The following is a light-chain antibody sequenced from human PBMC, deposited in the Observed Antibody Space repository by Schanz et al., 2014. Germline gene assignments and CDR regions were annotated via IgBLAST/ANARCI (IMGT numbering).Light chain of an antibody. V-gene: IGKV3D-20*02. CDR2: GAS. Sequence: EIVLTQSPGTLSLSPGERATLSCRASQSVSSRLAWHQQKPGQAPRLLIYGASSRATGIPDRFSGSGSGTDFTLTISRLEPEDFAVYYCQQRSNWPLTFGGGTKVEIK. J-gene: IGKJ4*01. CDR1: QSVSSR. CDR3: QQRSNWPLT.